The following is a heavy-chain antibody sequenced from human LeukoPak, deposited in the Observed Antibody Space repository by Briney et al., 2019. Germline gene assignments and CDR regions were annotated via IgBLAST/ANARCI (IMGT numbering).Heavy chain of an antibody. Sequence: PGGSLRLSCAASGFTFSNAWMTWVRQAPGKGLEWVVRVKRKADGETTDDAAPVKGRFTISRDDSKNTLSLQMNSLKMEDTAMYYCTTGVGQHPDYWGQGTLVTVSS. CDR1: GFTFSNAW. D-gene: IGHD5-18*01. V-gene: IGHV3-15*01. CDR3: TTGVGQHPDY. J-gene: IGHJ4*02. CDR2: VKRKADGETT.